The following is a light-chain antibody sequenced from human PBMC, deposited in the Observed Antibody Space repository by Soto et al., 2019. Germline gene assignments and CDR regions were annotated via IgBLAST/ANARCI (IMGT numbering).Light chain of an antibody. V-gene: IGLV4-69*01. Sequence: QTVVTQSPSASASLGASVKLTCTLSSGHSNYAIAWHQQQSEKGPRYLMKLNSDGSHSKGDGIPDRFSGSSSGAERYLTISSLQSEDEADYYCQTWGTGIEVFGGGTKLTVL. CDR1: SGHSNYA. J-gene: IGLJ3*02. CDR2: LNSDGSH. CDR3: QTWGTGIEV.